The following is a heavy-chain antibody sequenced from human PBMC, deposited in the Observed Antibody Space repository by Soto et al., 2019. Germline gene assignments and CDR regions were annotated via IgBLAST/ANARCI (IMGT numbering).Heavy chain of an antibody. CDR1: GGSISSGDYY. CDR3: ARDTGVGATFYYYYGMDV. Sequence: SETLSLTCPVSGGSISSGDYYWSWIRQPPGKGLEWIGYIYYSGSTYYNPSLKSRVTISVDTSKNQFSLKLSSVTAADTAVYYRARDTGVGATFYYYYGMDVWGQGTTVTVSS. V-gene: IGHV4-30-4*01. J-gene: IGHJ6*02. D-gene: IGHD1-26*01. CDR2: IYYSGST.